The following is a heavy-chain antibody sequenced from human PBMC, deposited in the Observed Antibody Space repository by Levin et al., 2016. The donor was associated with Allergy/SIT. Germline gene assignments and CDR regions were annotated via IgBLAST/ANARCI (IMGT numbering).Heavy chain of an antibody. CDR3: AREGSAGSGSWHLNWFDP. D-gene: IGHD6-13*01. J-gene: IGHJ5*02. CDR2: TYYRSKWYN. V-gene: IGHV6-1*01. Sequence: WIRQSPSRGLEWLGRTYYRSKWYNDYAVSVKSRITINPDTSKNQFSLQLNSVTPEDTAVYYCAREGSAGSGSWHLNWFDPWGQGTLVTVSS.